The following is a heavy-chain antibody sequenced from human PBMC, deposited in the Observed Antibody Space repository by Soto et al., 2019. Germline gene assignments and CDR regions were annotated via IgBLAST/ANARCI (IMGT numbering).Heavy chain of an antibody. V-gene: IGHV4-34*01. J-gene: IGHJ6*02. D-gene: IGHD2-15*01. Sequence: QVQLQQWGAGLLKPSETLSLTCAVYGGSFSGYYWSWIRQPPGKGLEWIGEINHSGSTNYNPSLKSRVTISVDPSKTLFSLKLSSVAAADPAVYYCARAPPYCSGGSGSSGFGMDVWAQGTTVTVSS. CDR2: INHSGST. CDR1: GGSFSGYY. CDR3: ARAPPYCSGGSGSSGFGMDV.